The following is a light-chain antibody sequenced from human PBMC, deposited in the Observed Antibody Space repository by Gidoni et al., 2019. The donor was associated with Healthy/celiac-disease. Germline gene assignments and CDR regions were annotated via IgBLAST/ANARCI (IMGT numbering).Light chain of an antibody. J-gene: IGKJ1*01. CDR2: GAS. CDR3: QQYGSSRSWT. Sequence: EMVLTQSPGTLSLSPGERATLSCRASQSVSSSYLAWYQQKPGQAPRLLIYGASSRTDFTLTISRLEPEDFAVYYCQQYGSSRSWTFGQGTKVEIK. CDR1: QSVSSSY. V-gene: IGKV3-20*01.